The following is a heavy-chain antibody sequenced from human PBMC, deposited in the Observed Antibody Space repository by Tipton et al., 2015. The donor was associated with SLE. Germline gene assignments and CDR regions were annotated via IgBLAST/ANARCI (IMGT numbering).Heavy chain of an antibody. CDR1: GYSFSNYW. CDR2: IYPSDSDT. CDR3: VRGHPHIVVLIGGGWFDP. Sequence: VQLVQSGAEVKKPGESLKISCKGSGYSFSNYWIGWVRQMPGKGLEWMGIIYPSDSDTRYSPSFQGQVTISADKSISTAYLHWSSLKASDTAMYYCVRGHPHIVVLIGGGWFDPWGQGTLVTVSS. V-gene: IGHV5-51*03. D-gene: IGHD2-21*01. J-gene: IGHJ5*02.